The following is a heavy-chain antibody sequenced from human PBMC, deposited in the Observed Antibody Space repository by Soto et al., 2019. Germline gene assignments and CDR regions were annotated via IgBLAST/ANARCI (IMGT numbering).Heavy chain of an antibody. J-gene: IGHJ4*02. V-gene: IGHV1-18*01. D-gene: IGHD3-10*01. Sequence: ASVKVSCKASGFTLNDFGISWVRQAPGQGLEWMGWISGYDGNTNFAQKYEGRVTMTIDSSTSTAYMELRNLRSDDTAMYYCAREKWFGQTPFDSWGQGTLVTVSS. CDR3: AREKWFGQTPFDS. CDR1: GFTLNDFG. CDR2: ISGYDGNT.